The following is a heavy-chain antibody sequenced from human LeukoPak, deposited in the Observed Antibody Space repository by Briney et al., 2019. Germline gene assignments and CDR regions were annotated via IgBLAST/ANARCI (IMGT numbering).Heavy chain of an antibody. CDR1: GFTFSSYD. D-gene: IGHD1-7*01. J-gene: IGHJ6*03. V-gene: IGHV3-13*01. CDR3: ARGDRQGNYPYYYMDV. CDR2: IGTAGDT. Sequence: PGGSLRLSCAASGFTFSSYDMHWVRQATGKGLEWVSAIGTAGDTYYPGSAKGRFTISRENAKNSLYLQMNSLRAGDTAVYYCARGDRQGNYPYYYMDVWGKGTTVTVSS.